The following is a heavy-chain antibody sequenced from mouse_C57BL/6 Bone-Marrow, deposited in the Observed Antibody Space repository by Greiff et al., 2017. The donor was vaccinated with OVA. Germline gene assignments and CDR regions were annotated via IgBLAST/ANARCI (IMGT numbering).Heavy chain of an antibody. Sequence: VQVVESGPGLVQPSQSLSITCTVSGFSLTSYGVHWVRQSPGKGLEWLGVIWSGGSTDYNAAFISRLSISKDNSKSQVFFKMNSLQADDTAIYYCARNPFNYYGSSWYFDVWGTGTTVTVSS. CDR3: ARNPFNYYGSSWYFDV. J-gene: IGHJ1*03. D-gene: IGHD1-1*01. V-gene: IGHV2-2*01. CDR2: IWSGGST. CDR1: GFSLTSYG.